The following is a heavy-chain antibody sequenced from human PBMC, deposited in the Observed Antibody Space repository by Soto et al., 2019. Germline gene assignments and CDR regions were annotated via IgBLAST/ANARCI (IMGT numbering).Heavy chain of an antibody. CDR2: IIPIFGTA. D-gene: IGHD6-6*01. CDR1: GGTFSSYA. CDR3: AREYSSSNYYYYGMDV. V-gene: IGHV1-69*13. Sequence: SVKVSCKASGGTFSSYAISWVRQAPGQGLEWMGGIIPIFGTANYAQKFQGRVTITADESTSTAYMELSSLRSEDTAVYYCAREYSSSNYYYYGMDVWGQGTTVTVSS. J-gene: IGHJ6*02.